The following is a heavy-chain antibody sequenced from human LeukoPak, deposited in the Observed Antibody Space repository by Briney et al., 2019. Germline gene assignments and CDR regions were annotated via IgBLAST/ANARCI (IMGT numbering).Heavy chain of an antibody. V-gene: IGHV4-61*02. Sequence: SETLSLTCTVSGGSISSGSYYWSWIRQPAGKGLEWIGRIYTSGSTNYNPSLKSRVTISVDTSKNQFSLKLSSATAADTAVYYCARALRFLEWLLLDYWGQGALVTVSS. CDR3: ARALRFLEWLLLDY. D-gene: IGHD3-3*01. J-gene: IGHJ4*02. CDR2: IYTSGST. CDR1: GGSISSGSYY.